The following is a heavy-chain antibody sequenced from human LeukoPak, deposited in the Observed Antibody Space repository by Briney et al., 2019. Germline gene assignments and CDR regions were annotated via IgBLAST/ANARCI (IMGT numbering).Heavy chain of an antibody. V-gene: IGHV1-3*01. CDR1: GYTFTSYA. J-gene: IGHJ5*02. CDR2: INASNGNT. Sequence: GASVKVSCKASGYTFTSYAMHWVRQVPGQRLEWMGWINASNGNTKYSQKFQGRVTITRDTSASTAYMELSSLRSEDTAVYYCARSDIVVVPAATPDNWFDPWGQGTLVTVSS. CDR3: ARSDIVVVPAATPDNWFDP. D-gene: IGHD2-2*01.